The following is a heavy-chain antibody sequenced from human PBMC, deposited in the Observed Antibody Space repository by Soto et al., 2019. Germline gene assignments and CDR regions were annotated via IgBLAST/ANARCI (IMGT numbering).Heavy chain of an antibody. CDR2: IKQDGSEK. CDR3: ARDHIVVVPAAPLIDYMDV. CDR1: GFTFSSYS. J-gene: IGHJ6*03. Sequence: GGSLRLSCAASGFTFSSYSMNWVRQAPGKGLEWVANIKQDGSEKYYVDSVKGRFTISRDNAKNSLYLQMNSLRAEDTAVYYCARDHIVVVPAAPLIDYMDVWGKGTTVTVSS. V-gene: IGHV3-7*01. D-gene: IGHD2-2*01.